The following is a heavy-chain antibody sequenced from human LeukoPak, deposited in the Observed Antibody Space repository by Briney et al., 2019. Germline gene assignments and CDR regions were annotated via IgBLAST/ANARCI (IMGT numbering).Heavy chain of an antibody. D-gene: IGHD5-24*01. V-gene: IGHV3-23*01. CDR1: GFTFSGYA. J-gene: IGHJ4*02. CDR3: AKDWPGPNYRNY. Sequence: GGSLRLSCAASGFTFSGYAMTWVRQAPGKGLEWVSSISDSGTNTYYADSVKGRFTISRDNSKNTLYLQMNSLRAEDTAVYYCAKDWPGPNYRNYWGQGTLVTVSS. CDR2: ISDSGTNT.